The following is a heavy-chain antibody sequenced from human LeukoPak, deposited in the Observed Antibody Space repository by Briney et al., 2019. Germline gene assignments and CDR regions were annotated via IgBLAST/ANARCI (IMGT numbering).Heavy chain of an antibody. J-gene: IGHJ4*02. D-gene: IGHD2-2*01. Sequence: GGSLRLSCAASGFTFSNYAINWVRQAPGEGLEWVSVISGSGVTTYYRDSVKGRFTISRDNSKNTLYLQMNSLRAEDTAVYYCAKLTVVVPAAPHTIDYWGQGTLVTVSS. CDR3: AKLTVVVPAAPHTIDY. CDR1: GFTFSNYA. CDR2: ISGSGVTT. V-gene: IGHV3-23*01.